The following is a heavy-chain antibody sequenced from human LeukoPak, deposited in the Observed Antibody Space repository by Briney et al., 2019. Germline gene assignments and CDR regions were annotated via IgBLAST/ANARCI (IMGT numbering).Heavy chain of an antibody. D-gene: IGHD3-10*01. V-gene: IGHV4-39*07. CDR3: ARGIYYYYYMDV. J-gene: IGHJ6*03. CDR2: IFYSGST. Sequence: SETLSLTCTVSGGSISSSSYYWGWIRQPPGKGLEWIGSIFYSGSTYYNPSLKSRVTISVDTSKNQFSLKLSSVTAADTAVYYCARGIYYYYYMDVWGKGTRSPSP. CDR1: GGSISSSSYY.